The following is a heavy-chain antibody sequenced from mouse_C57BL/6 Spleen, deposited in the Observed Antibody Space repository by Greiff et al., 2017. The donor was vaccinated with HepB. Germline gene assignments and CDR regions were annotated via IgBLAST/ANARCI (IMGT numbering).Heavy chain of an antibody. D-gene: IGHD1-1*01. Sequence: VQLQQSGPGLVAPSQSLSITCTVSGFSLTSYAISWVRQPPGKGLEWLGVIWTGGGTNYNSALKSRLSISKDNSKSQVFLKMNSLQTDDTARYYCARNYGSSLYYAMDYWGQGTSVTVSS. J-gene: IGHJ4*01. CDR3: ARNYGSSLYYAMDY. CDR1: GFSLTSYA. CDR2: IWTGGGT. V-gene: IGHV2-9-1*01.